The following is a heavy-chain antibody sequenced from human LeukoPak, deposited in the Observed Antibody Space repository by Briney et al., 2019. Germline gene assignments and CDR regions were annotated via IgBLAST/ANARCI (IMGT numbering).Heavy chain of an antibody. CDR3: ARGGYCSGGSCYQGFDY. V-gene: IGHV4-59*01. CDR1: GGSISSYH. D-gene: IGHD2-15*01. J-gene: IGHJ4*02. Sequence: SETLSLTCTVSGGSISSYHWSWIRQPPGKGLEWIGYIYYSESTNYNPSLKSRVTISVDTSKNQFSLKLSSVTAADTAVYYCARGGYCSGGSCYQGFDYWGQGTLVTVSS. CDR2: IYYSEST.